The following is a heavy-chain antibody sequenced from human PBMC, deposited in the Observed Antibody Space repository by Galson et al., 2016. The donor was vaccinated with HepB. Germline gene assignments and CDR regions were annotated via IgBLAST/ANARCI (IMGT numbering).Heavy chain of an antibody. Sequence: SLRLSCAASGFTFSHYGMHWVRQAPGKGLEWVAIIWYDGGDKYYADSLKGRFTISRDNSKNTLYLQMNSLRVEDTAVYYCARDLTFGGIIDLGLDSWGQGTLVTVSS. V-gene: IGHV3-33*01. CDR2: IWYDGGDK. D-gene: IGHD3-16*02. CDR1: GFTFSHYG. CDR3: ARDLTFGGIIDLGLDS. J-gene: IGHJ4*02.